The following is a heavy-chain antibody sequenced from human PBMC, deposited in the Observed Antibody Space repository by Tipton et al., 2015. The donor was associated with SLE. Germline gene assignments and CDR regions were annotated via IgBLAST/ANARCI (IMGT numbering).Heavy chain of an antibody. Sequence: LRLSCTVFGGSISSYYLSWIRQPLGKGLDCVGYIYYSGSTNYNPSLKSRVTISVDTSKNQFSLKLSSLTAADTAVYYCARDSRITAAAYYYYYMDVWGKGTTVTVSS. CDR2: IYYSGST. J-gene: IGHJ6*03. CDR1: GGSISSYY. V-gene: IGHV4-59*01. D-gene: IGHD6-13*01. CDR3: ARDSRITAAAYYYYYMDV.